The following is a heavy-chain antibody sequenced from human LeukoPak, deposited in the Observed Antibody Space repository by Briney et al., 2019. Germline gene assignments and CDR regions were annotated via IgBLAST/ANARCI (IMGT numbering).Heavy chain of an antibody. CDR3: ARDERLLSFLK. CDR2: ISSSSSYI. Sequence: GGSLRLSCAASGFTFSSYSMNWVRQAPGKGLEWVSSISSSSSYIYYADSVKGRFTISRDNSKNTLYLQMNSLRAEDTAIYYCARDERLLSFLKWGQGTLVTVSS. J-gene: IGHJ4*02. CDR1: GFTFSSYS. D-gene: IGHD3-3*01. V-gene: IGHV3-21*04.